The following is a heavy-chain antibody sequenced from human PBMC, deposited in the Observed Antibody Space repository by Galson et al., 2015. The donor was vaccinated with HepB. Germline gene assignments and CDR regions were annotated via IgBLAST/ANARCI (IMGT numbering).Heavy chain of an antibody. V-gene: IGHV3-49*04. D-gene: IGHD4-11*01. CDR3: TRVGNDYSNYGAFDY. CDR1: GFTFGDYA. CDR2: IRIKAYGETT. J-gene: IGHJ4*02. Sequence: SLRLSCAASGFTFGDYAMSWVRQAPGKGLEWVGFIRIKAYGETTEYAASVKGRFTISRDDSKSIAYLQMSSLRTEATALYYCTRVGNDYSNYGAFDYWGQGTLVTVSS.